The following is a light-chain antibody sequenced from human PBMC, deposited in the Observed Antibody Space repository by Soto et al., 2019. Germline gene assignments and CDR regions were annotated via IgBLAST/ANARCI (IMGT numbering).Light chain of an antibody. V-gene: IGKV3-20*01. CDR1: QSVSGSY. Sequence: EIVLTQSPGTLSLSPGEGATLSCRASQSVSGSYLAWYQQRLGQAPRLLIYGAVTRITGIPDRFSGSGSGTDFTLTISRLEPEDFAVYYCQYYGRTFGQGTKVEVK. CDR2: GAV. J-gene: IGKJ1*01. CDR3: QYYGRT.